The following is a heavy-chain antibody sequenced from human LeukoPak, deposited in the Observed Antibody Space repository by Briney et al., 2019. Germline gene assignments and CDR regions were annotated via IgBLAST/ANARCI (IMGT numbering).Heavy chain of an antibody. CDR2: IIPILGIA. CDR3: ARGKVAEGGSYYRLPSNY. V-gene: IGHV1-69*02. J-gene: IGHJ4*02. Sequence: ASVKVSCKASGGTFSSYTISWVRQAPGQGLEWMGRIIPILGIANYAQKFQGRVTITADKSTSTAYMELSSLGSEDTAVYYCARGKVAEGGSYYRLPSNYWGQGTLVTVSS. CDR1: GGTFSSYT. D-gene: IGHD1-26*01.